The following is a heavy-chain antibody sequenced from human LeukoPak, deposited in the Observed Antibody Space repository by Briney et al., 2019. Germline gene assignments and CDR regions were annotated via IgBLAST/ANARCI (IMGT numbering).Heavy chain of an antibody. Sequence: GGSLRLSCAASGFTFSSYWMSWVRQAPGKGLERVANIKQDGSEKYYVDSVKGRFTISRDNAKNSLYLQMNSLRAEDTAVYYCARLRFDCSSTSCYKSRYYYMDVWGKGTTVTVSS. D-gene: IGHD2-2*02. V-gene: IGHV3-7*01. CDR3: ARLRFDCSSTSCYKSRYYYMDV. CDR1: GFTFSSYW. CDR2: IKQDGSEK. J-gene: IGHJ6*03.